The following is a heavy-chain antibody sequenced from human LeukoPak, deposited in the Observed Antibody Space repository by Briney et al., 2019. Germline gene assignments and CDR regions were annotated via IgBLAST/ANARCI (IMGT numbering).Heavy chain of an antibody. CDR1: GFTFTTYW. CDR3: ARDGGWYKRGLDHYYYYMDV. Sequence: GEALRLSCAASGFTFTTYWMSWVRQAPGKGLEWVANIKQDGTEKYYVDSVKGRFTISRDNAKNSLYLQMNILRVEDTALYYCARDGGWYKRGLDHYYYYMDVWGKGTTVIVSS. V-gene: IGHV3-7*03. D-gene: IGHD6-19*01. J-gene: IGHJ6*03. CDR2: IKQDGTEK.